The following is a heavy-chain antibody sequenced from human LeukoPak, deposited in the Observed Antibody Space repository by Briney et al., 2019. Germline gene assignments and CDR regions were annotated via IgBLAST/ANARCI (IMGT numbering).Heavy chain of an antibody. CDR3: ARVSSGQSRSAFDP. CDR2: ISAYNGNT. V-gene: IGHV1-18*01. J-gene: IGHJ5*02. CDR1: GYSFSTYG. Sequence: ASVKVSCKASGYSFSTYGISWVRQAPGQGLEWMGWISAYNGNTNYAQKLQDRVTMTTDTSTSTAYMELRSLRSEDTAVYYCARVSSGQSRSAFDPWGQGTLVTVSS. D-gene: IGHD1-14*01.